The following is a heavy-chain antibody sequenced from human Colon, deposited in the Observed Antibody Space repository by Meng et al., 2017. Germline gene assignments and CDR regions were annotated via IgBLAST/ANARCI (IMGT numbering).Heavy chain of an antibody. CDR2: IYQSGST. Sequence: QVQLQESGPGLVKPSGTLSLTCAVAVGSNSSSNWWSWVRQPPGKGLEWIGEIYQSGSTNYNPSLKSRVTISVDKSKNQFSLKLSSVTAADTAVYYCARVGSGYLGVFDIWGQGTMVTVSS. J-gene: IGHJ3*02. CDR3: ARVGSGYLGVFDI. D-gene: IGHD3-22*01. CDR1: VGSNSSSNW. V-gene: IGHV4-4*02.